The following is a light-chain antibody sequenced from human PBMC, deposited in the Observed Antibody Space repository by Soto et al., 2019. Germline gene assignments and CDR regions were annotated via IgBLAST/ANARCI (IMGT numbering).Light chain of an antibody. CDR1: SSDVGGYNY. V-gene: IGLV2-8*01. CDR2: EVT. CDR3: SSYAGSNNFVV. Sequence: QSVLTQPPSASGSPGQSVTISCTGTSSDVGGYNYVSWYQQHPGKAPKFMIYEVTERPSGVPDRFSGSKSGNTASLTVSGLQAEDEADYYCSSYAGSNNFVVFGGGTKLTVL. J-gene: IGLJ2*01.